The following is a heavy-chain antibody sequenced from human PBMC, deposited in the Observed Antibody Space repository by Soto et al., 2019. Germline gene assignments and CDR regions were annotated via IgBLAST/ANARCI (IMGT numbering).Heavy chain of an antibody. CDR2: FSSSGDGT. Sequence: GGSLRLSCAASGFTFNNYAITWIRQAPGKGLEWVSSFSSSGDGTYYADSVKGRFTISRDNSKNTVSLQLESLRADDTALYYCAKRGGRGSQRLFFDYWGQGTLVTVSS. CDR1: GFTFNNYA. V-gene: IGHV3-23*01. CDR3: AKRGGRGSQRLFFDY. J-gene: IGHJ4*02. D-gene: IGHD3-10*01.